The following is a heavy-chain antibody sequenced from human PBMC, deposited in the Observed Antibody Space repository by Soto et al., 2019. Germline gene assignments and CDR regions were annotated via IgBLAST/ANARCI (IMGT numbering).Heavy chain of an antibody. CDR2: IYYSGST. V-gene: IGHV4-61*01. D-gene: IGHD1-26*01. CDR1: GGSVSGGSYY. Sequence: KPSETLSLTCTVSGGSVSGGSYYWNWIRQPPGKGLVWIGYIYYSGSTNYNPSLESRVTISVDTSKNQFSLKLSSVTAADTAVYYCARERGSGSPRDYYGMDVWGQGTTVTVSS. J-gene: IGHJ6*02. CDR3: ARERGSGSPRDYYGMDV.